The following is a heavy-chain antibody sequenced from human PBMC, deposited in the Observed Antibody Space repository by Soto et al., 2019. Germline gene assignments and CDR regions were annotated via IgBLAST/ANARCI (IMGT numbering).Heavy chain of an antibody. CDR1: GGSISSSSYY. D-gene: IGHD3-22*01. Sequence: SETLSLTCAVRGGSISSSSYYWGWIRQPPGKGLEWIGSIYYSGSTYYNPSLKSRVTISVDTSKNQFSLKLSSVTAADKAVYYCARQVYYYDSSGYQFAYWGQGTLVTVSS. CDR3: ARQVYYYDSSGYQFAY. V-gene: IGHV4-39*01. CDR2: IYYSGST. J-gene: IGHJ4*02.